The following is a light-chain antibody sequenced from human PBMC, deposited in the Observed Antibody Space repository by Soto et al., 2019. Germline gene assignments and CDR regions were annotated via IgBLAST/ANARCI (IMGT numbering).Light chain of an antibody. V-gene: IGKV3-20*01. CDR2: GAS. J-gene: IGKJ1*01. Sequence: EIVLTQSPGTLSLSPGERATLSCRASQSVSSSYLAWYQQKPVQAPRLLIYGASSRATVIPDRFSGSGSGTDFTLTISRLEPEDFAVYYCQQYGSSPSWTFGQGTKVEIK. CDR1: QSVSSSY. CDR3: QQYGSSPSWT.